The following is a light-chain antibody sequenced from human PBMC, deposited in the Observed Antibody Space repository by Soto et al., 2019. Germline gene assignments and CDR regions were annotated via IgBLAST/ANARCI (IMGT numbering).Light chain of an antibody. J-gene: IGKJ2*01. CDR1: QSISSY. Sequence: DIQMTQSPSSLSASVGDRVTITCRASQSISSYLNWYQQKPGKAPKLLIYAASSLQSGVPSRFSGSGSGTDFTLTISSLQPDDFATYYCQQSYRTPNTFGQGTKLEIK. V-gene: IGKV1-39*01. CDR3: QQSYRTPNT. CDR2: AAS.